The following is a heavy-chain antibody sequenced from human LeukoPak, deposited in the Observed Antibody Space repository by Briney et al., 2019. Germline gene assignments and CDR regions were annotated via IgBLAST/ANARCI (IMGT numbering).Heavy chain of an antibody. D-gene: IGHD6-19*01. CDR2: INPSGGAT. Sequence: VASVKVSCKASGYTFTSYYMHWVRQAPGQGVEWMGIINPSGGATNYAQKLQGRVTMTRDTSTSTVYMGLSSLSAEDTAVYLCARDLPHPGIAVPDPTYWGQGTLVTVSS. CDR3: ARDLPHPGIAVPDPTY. V-gene: IGHV1-46*01. J-gene: IGHJ4*02. CDR1: GYTFTSYY.